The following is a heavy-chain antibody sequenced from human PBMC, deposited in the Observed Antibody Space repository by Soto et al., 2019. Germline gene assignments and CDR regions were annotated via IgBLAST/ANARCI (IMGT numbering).Heavy chain of an antibody. V-gene: IGHV4-31*03. D-gene: IGHD2-21*02. CDR2: ISSSGST. CDR3: ARSGVTGIVIPSHWLDP. J-gene: IGHJ5*02. Sequence: SETLSLTCTVSGDSIGGVGYWSWIRQFPGRGLEWIGCISSSGSTYYNPALNNRISLSLDTSQNQFSLKLLSVTAADTAIYYCARSGVTGIVIPSHWLDPWGQGTMATVYS. CDR1: GDSIGGVGY.